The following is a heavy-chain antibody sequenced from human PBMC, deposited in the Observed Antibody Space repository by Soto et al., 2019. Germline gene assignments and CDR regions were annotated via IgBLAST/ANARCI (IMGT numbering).Heavy chain of an antibody. V-gene: IGHV1-2*02. J-gene: IGHJ4*02. CDR3: ARGGITIFGVVDY. CDR1: GYTFTDYY. CDR2: INPKSGGT. Sequence: ASVKVSCKASGYTFTDYYMHWVRQAPGQGLEWVGWINPKSGGTNYAQKFQGRVTMTRDTSISTAYMELSMLRSEDTAVYYGARGGITIFGVVDYWGQGTRGTVSS. D-gene: IGHD3-3*01.